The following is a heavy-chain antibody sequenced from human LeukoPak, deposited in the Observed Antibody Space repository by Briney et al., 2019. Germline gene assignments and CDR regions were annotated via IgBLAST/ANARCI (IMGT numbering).Heavy chain of an antibody. CDR2: SSYDGGHI. CDR1: GFNFDNYG. J-gene: IGHJ5*02. CDR3: AKGCSSTSCAKEFDL. D-gene: IGHD2-2*01. V-gene: IGHV3-30*18. Sequence: GGSLRLSCAGSGFNFDNYGIHWVRQAPGRGLEWVAGSSYDGGHIYYGGSVKGRFIISRDKSKSTVYMEMSSLRAEDTAVYYCAKGCSSTSCAKEFDLWGQGTLVTVSS.